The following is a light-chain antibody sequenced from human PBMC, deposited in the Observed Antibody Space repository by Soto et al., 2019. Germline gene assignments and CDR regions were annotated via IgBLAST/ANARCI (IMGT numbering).Light chain of an antibody. CDR2: SNN. J-gene: IGLJ1*01. CDR1: SSNIGSNT. Sequence: QSVLTQPPSASGTPGQRVTISCSGSSSNIGSNTVTWYQQLPGTAPKLLIYSNNQRPSGVPDRFSCSKSGTSASLAISGLQSEDEADYYCAAWDDSLSYVFGTATKLTVL. V-gene: IGLV1-44*01. CDR3: AAWDDSLSYV.